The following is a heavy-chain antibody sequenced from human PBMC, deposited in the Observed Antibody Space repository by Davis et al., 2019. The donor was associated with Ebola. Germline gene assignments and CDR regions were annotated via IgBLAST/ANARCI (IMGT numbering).Heavy chain of an antibody. V-gene: IGHV4-34*01. Sequence: PSETLSLTCGVYGGSLSDYYWSWIRQTPGKGLEWIGEINQRGKTKYNPSLKSRAFLSIDTSKKQFSLRLASVTAADTAKYYCVSMFYGSKIDHWGQGTLVTVSS. D-gene: IGHD3-10*02. CDR2: INQRGKT. J-gene: IGHJ4*02. CDR1: GGSLSDYY. CDR3: VSMFYGSKIDH.